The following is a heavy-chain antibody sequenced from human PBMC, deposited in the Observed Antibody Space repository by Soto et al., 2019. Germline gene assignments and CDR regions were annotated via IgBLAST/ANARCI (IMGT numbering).Heavy chain of an antibody. J-gene: IGHJ4*02. Sequence: VGSLRLSCAASGFTFSSYAMHWVRQAPGKGLEWVAVISYDGSNKYYADSMKGRFTISRDNSKNTLYLQMNSLRAEVSAVYYCARDPVPPLGYCSGGSCYAFDYWGQGTLVTVSS. CDR3: ARDPVPPLGYCSGGSCYAFDY. V-gene: IGHV3-30-3*01. D-gene: IGHD2-15*01. CDR2: ISYDGSNK. CDR1: GFTFSSYA.